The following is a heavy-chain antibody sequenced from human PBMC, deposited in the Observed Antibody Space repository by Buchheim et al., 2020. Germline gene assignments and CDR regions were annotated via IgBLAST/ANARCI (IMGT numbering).Heavy chain of an antibody. CDR3: ARHRVGLQFIFNS. CDR2: IDPSDSYS. Sequence: EVQLVQSGAEVKKPGESLRISCKGSGYSCTSYWISWVRQVPGKGLEWMGRIDPSDSYSSDSPSFQGYVIISADKSISTAYLQWSSLKASDTAMYYCARHRVGLQFIFNSWGQGTL. D-gene: IGHD2-15*01. J-gene: IGHJ4*02. CDR1: GYSCTSYW. V-gene: IGHV5-10-1*01.